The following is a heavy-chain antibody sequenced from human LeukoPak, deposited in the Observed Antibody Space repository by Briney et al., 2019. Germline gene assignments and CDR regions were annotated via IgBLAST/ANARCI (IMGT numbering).Heavy chain of an antibody. CDR3: ARDGFLEWLLYDY. D-gene: IGHD3-3*01. CDR1: GYTFTGYY. J-gene: IGHJ4*02. V-gene: IGHV1-2*02. CDR2: INPNSGGT. Sequence: ASVKVSCKASGYTFTGYYMHWVRQAPGQGLEWMGWINPNSGGTNYAQKFQGRVTMTRDTSISTAYMELSRLRSGDTAVYYCARDGFLEWLLYDYWGQGTLVTVSS.